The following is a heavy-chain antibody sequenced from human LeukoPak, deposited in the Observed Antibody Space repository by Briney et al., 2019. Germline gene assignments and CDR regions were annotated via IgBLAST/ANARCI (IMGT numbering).Heavy chain of an antibody. CDR3: ARGGGLDV. D-gene: IGHD3-16*01. CDR1: AFTFSKDN. Sequence: GGSLRLSCVASAFTFSKDNMNWVRQAPGKGLEWVASINHNGNVNYYVDSVKGRFTISRDNAKNSLYLQMSNLRAEDTAVYFCARGGGLDVWGQGATVTVSS. CDR2: INHNGNVN. V-gene: IGHV3-7*03. J-gene: IGHJ6*02.